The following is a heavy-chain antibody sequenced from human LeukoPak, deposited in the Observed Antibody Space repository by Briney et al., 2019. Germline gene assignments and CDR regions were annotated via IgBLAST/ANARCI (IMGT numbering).Heavy chain of an antibody. CDR2: IGGGGSTI. Sequence: GGSLRLSFSVLGFTLSVSEMNWVRQAPGKGLEWLSYIGGGGSTIYYADSVKGRFTISRDNAKNSVYLQMNSLRVEDTALYYCARASYDSRGDRSYFDYWGQGTLVTVSS. CDR3: ARASYDSRGDRSYFDY. V-gene: IGHV3-48*03. J-gene: IGHJ4*02. CDR1: GFTLSVSE. D-gene: IGHD3-22*01.